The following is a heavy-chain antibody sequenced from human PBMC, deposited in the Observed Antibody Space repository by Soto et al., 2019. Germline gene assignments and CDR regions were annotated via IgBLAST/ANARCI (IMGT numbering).Heavy chain of an antibody. CDR1: GFTVSNNY. V-gene: IGHV3-53*02. CDR2: INSAGTP. Sequence: EVQVVETGGGLIQPGGSLRLSCVASGFTVSNNYMSWVRQVPGKGLKWLSLINSAGTPYYADSVKGRFTVPRDTSKNTLYLQMSSLRVEDTAVYCCAREKSAMLRGVRYGMDVWGQGTAVTVSS. CDR3: AREKSAMLRGVRYGMDV. D-gene: IGHD3-10*01. J-gene: IGHJ6*01.